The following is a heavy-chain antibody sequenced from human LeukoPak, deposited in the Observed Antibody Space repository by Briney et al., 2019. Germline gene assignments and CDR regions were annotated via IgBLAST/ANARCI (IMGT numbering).Heavy chain of an antibody. J-gene: IGHJ6*02. CDR1: GFTFTTYW. CDR3: ARDAVDTANAV. Sequence: GGSLRLSCAASGFTFTTYWMRWVRQAPGKGLVWVSHINSDGSITSYADSVKGRFTISRDNAKNTLYLQMNSLRAEDTAVYYCARDAVDTANAVWGQGTTVTVSS. V-gene: IGHV3-74*01. D-gene: IGHD5-18*01. CDR2: INSDGSIT.